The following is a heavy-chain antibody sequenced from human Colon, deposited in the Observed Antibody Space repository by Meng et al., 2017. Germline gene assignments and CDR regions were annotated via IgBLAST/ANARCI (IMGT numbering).Heavy chain of an antibody. CDR1: GYSISSGFY. CDR3: ARLGAGVLTGYRPLSWFDP. D-gene: IGHD3-9*01. V-gene: IGHV4-38-2*02. CDR2: ILHTGTT. Sequence: GSLRLSCTVSGYSISSGFYWGWIRQPPGRGLEWIGTILHTGTTYYNPSLKSRVIISVDTSKNQFSLKVTSVTAADTAVYYCARLGAGVLTGYRPLSWFDPWGQGTLVTV. J-gene: IGHJ5*02.